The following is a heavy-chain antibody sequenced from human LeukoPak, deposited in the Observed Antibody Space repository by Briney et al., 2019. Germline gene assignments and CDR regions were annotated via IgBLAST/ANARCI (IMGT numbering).Heavy chain of an antibody. CDR1: GGSISGYY. CDR2: IYYSGST. CDR3: ARFSGHIYGYDY. D-gene: IGHD5-18*01. J-gene: IGHJ4*02. V-gene: IGHV4-59*08. Sequence: KTSETLSLTCTVSGGSISGYYWSWIRQSPGKGLEWIGYIYYSGSTNYNPSLKSRVTISGDTSKNQFSLKVTSVTAADTAVYYCARFSGHIYGYDYWGQGTLVTVSS.